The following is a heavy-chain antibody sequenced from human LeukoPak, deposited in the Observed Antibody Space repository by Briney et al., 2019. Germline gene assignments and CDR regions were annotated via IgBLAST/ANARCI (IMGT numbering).Heavy chain of an antibody. Sequence: SQTLSLTCTVSGGSISSGSYYWSWIRQPAGKGLEWIGRIYTSGSTNYNPSLKSRVTISVDTSKNQFSLKLSSVTAADTAVYYCARAIYDYVWGSYIDYWGQGTLVTVSS. CDR1: GGSISSGSYY. CDR3: ARAIYDYVWGSYIDY. CDR2: IYTSGST. J-gene: IGHJ4*02. V-gene: IGHV4-61*02. D-gene: IGHD3-16*01.